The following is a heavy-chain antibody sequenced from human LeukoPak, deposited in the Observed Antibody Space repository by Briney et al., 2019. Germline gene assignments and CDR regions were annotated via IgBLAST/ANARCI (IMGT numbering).Heavy chain of an antibody. CDR3: ARDRAGWELPQQDY. V-gene: IGHV1-18*01. Sequence: SVKVSCKASGYTFTRYGIRWVRQAPGQGLAWMGWISAYKGNTNYAQKLQGRVTMTTDTSTSTAYMELRSLRSDDTAVYYCARDRAGWELPQQDYWGQGTLVTVSS. J-gene: IGHJ4*02. D-gene: IGHD1-26*01. CDR1: GYTFTRYG. CDR2: ISAYKGNT.